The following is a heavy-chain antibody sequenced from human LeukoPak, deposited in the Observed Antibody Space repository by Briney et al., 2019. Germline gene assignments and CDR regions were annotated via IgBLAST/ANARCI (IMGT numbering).Heavy chain of an antibody. CDR2: ISSSSSTI. CDR1: GFTFSSYS. CDR3: ARGGRGYSYGGAFDI. J-gene: IGHJ3*02. V-gene: IGHV3-48*01. D-gene: IGHD5-18*01. Sequence: PGGSLRLSCAASGFTFSSYSMSWVRQAPGKGLEWVSYISSSSSTIYYADSVKGRFTISRDNAKNSLYLQMNSLRAEDTAVYYCARGGRGYSYGGAFDIWGQGTMVTVSS.